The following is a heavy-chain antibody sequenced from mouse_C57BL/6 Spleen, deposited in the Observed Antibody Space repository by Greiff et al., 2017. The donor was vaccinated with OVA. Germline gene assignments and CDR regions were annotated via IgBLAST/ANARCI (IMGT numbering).Heavy chain of an antibody. CDR1: GYTFTSYW. V-gene: IGHV1-69*01. J-gene: IGHJ2*01. Sequence: VQLQQPGAELVMPGASVKLSCKASGYTFTSYWMHWVKQRPGQGLEWIGEIDPPDSYTKYNQKFKGKSTLTVDKSSSTAYMQLSVLTSEVSVVYSCARDRGSSPFDYWGQGTTLTVSS. D-gene: IGHD1-1*01. CDR3: ARDRGSSPFDY. CDR2: IDPPDSYT.